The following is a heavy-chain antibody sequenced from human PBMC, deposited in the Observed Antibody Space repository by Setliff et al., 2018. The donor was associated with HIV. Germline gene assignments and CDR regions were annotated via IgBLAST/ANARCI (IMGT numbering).Heavy chain of an antibody. Sequence: SETLSLTCAVYGGSFSGHYWSWIRQPPGKGLEWIGEINDFRSTNYNPSLKTRFTISVDTSKKQFSLRLSSVTAADTAVYYCASRPDGVTGYNYFYMDVWGKGTTVTVS. J-gene: IGHJ6*03. CDR1: GGSFSGHY. CDR2: INDFRST. D-gene: IGHD4-17*01. CDR3: ASRPDGVTGYNYFYMDV. V-gene: IGHV4-34*01.